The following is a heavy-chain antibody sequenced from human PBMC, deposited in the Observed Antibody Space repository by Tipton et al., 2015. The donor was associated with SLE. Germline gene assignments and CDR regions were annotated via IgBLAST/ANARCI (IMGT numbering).Heavy chain of an antibody. CDR3: VKDHSRCISAGCFFFEH. CDR2: MHWINGAD. CDR1: GFSVVDYA. J-gene: IGHJ4*02. V-gene: IGHV3-9*01. Sequence: SLRLSCTGPGFSVVDYAMHWVRQSPGKGLEWVSGMHWINGADGYADSVKRRFTISRDSAKKSLFLQMNSLRSEDTALYYCVKDHSRCISAGCFFFEHWGQGTLVTVSS. D-gene: IGHD2-8*01.